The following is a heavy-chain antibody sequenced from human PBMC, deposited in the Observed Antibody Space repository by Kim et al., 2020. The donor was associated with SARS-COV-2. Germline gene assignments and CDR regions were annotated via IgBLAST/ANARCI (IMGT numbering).Heavy chain of an antibody. V-gene: IGHV1-2*02. CDR3: ARVGPMVRGVIISHDAFDI. Sequence: ASVKVSCKASGYTFTGYYMHWVRQAPGQGLEWMGWINPNSGGTNYAQKFQGRVTMTRDTSISTAYMELSRLRSDDTAVYYCARVGPMVRGVIISHDAFDIWGQGTMVTVSS. D-gene: IGHD3-10*01. CDR2: INPNSGGT. CDR1: GYTFTGYY. J-gene: IGHJ3*02.